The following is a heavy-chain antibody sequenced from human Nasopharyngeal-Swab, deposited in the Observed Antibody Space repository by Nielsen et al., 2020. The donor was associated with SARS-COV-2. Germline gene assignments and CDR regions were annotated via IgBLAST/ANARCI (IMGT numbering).Heavy chain of an antibody. CDR2: ISSSGSTI. Sequence: GESLKISCAASGFTFSDYYMSWIRQAPGKGLEWVSYISSSGSTIYYADSVKGRFTISRDNAKNSLYLQMNSLRAEDTAVYYCARDGATVTSYYYYGMDVWGQGTTVTVSS. J-gene: IGHJ6*02. V-gene: IGHV3-11*01. CDR3: ARDGATVTSYYYYGMDV. CDR1: GFTFSDYY. D-gene: IGHD4-11*01.